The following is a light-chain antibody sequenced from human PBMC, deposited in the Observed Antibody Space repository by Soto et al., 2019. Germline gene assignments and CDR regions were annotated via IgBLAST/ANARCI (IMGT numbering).Light chain of an antibody. Sequence: QAVVTQPRSVSGSPGQSVTISCTGTSGDVGRYNHVSWYQQYPGKAPKLMIYDVSKRPSGVPDRFSGSKSGNTASLTISGLQADDEADYFCCLYAGSYTYVFGTGTKVTVL. CDR2: DVS. CDR3: CLYAGSYTYV. V-gene: IGLV2-11*01. J-gene: IGLJ1*01. CDR1: SGDVGRYNH.